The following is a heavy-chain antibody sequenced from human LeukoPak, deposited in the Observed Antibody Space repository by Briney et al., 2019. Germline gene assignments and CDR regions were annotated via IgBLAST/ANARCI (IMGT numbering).Heavy chain of an antibody. CDR3: ARIGDYYDFWSGYYYFDK. V-gene: IGHV3-7*01. D-gene: IGHD3-3*01. J-gene: IGHJ4*02. Sequence: GGSLRLSCAASGFIFSNNWMSWVRQPPGKGLEGVANIKQDGSEEYYVDSVKGRFSISRDNAKNSLYLQMNSLRVEDTAVYYCARIGDYYDFWSGYYYFDKWGQGTLVTVSS. CDR2: IKQDGSEE. CDR1: GFIFSNNW.